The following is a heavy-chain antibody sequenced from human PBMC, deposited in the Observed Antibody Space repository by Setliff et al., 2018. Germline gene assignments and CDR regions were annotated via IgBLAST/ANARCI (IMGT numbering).Heavy chain of an antibody. CDR2: IYVTGST. V-gene: IGHV4-4*07. D-gene: IGHD3-3*01. Sequence: SETLSLTCTVSGDSISNYYWNWIRQPAGKGLEWIGRIYVTGSTKYNPALKTRVTLSIDTSKNQISLKLSSVTAADAALYYCAASRAYTGAVEEWFLPKTFDFWGQGSPVTVSS. CDR3: AASRAYTGAVEEWFLPKTFDF. J-gene: IGHJ4*02. CDR1: GDSISNYY.